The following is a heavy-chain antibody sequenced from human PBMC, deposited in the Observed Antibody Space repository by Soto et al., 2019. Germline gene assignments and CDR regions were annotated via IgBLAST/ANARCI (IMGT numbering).Heavy chain of an antibody. V-gene: IGHV3-23*01. J-gene: IGHJ3*01. CDR3: ARDAVYGDHGGRPFDV. Sequence: EEQLLESGGGLVQPGGSLRLSCAASGFTFSTYAVCWVRQAPGRGLEWVSTISTTGGTTFYGDSVKGRFTISRDNSKNTLFLQMTSLRDDDTAVYYCARDAVYGDHGGRPFDVWGHGTMVTVSS. CDR2: ISTTGGTT. CDR1: GFTFSTYA. D-gene: IGHD4-17*01.